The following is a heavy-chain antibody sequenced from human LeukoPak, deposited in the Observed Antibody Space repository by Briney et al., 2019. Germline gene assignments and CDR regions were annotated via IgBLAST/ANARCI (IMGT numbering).Heavy chain of an antibody. J-gene: IGHJ4*02. CDR1: GFTFSSYS. V-gene: IGHV3-23*01. CDR3: AKLSLSGRSQSADY. Sequence: PGGSLRLSCAASGFTFSSYSMNWVRQAPGKGLEWVSVVSTNGDVKFYADSVKGRFTISRDNSKNTLFLQMNSLRAEDTAVYYCAKLSLSGRSQSADYWGQGTLVTVSS. D-gene: IGHD3-10*01. CDR2: VSTNGDVK.